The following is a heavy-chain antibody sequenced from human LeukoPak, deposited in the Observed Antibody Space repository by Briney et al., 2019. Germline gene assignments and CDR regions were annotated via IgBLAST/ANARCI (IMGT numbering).Heavy chain of an antibody. Sequence: SQTLSLTCAVSGGSISSGGYSWSWIPQPPGKGLEWIGYIYHSGSTYYNPSLKSRVTISVDRSKNQFSLKLSSVTAADTAVYYCASFCSGGSCYDLWGQGTLVTVSS. J-gene: IGHJ4*02. CDR1: GGSISSGGYS. CDR2: IYHSGST. D-gene: IGHD2-15*01. V-gene: IGHV4-30-2*01. CDR3: ASFCSGGSCYDL.